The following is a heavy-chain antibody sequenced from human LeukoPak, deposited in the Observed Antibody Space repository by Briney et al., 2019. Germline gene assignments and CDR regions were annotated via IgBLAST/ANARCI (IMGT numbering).Heavy chain of an antibody. CDR1: GFTFSHYW. D-gene: IGHD1-1*01. Sequence: PGASLRLSCAASGFTFSHYWMHWVRQVPGKGLVWVSRIHGDGSSPIYADSVKGRFTISRDNAKNTLYLQMNSLGVEDGGIYYCARDGSLPDYWGEGTLV. J-gene: IGHJ4*02. CDR3: ARDGSLPDY. CDR2: IHGDGSSP. V-gene: IGHV3-74*01.